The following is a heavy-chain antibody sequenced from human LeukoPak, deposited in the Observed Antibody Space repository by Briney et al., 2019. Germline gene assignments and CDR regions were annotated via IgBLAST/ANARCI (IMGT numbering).Heavy chain of an antibody. CDR3: ARPQSDFYDSSAYYYPLGY. Sequence: ASVKVSCKASGYTFTSYYMHWVRQAPGQGLEWMGIINPSGGSTSYAQKFQGRVTMTRDMSTSTVYMELSSLRSEDTAVYYCARPQSDFYDSSAYYYPLGYWGQGTLATVSS. CDR1: GYTFTSYY. CDR2: INPSGGST. V-gene: IGHV1-46*01. J-gene: IGHJ4*02. D-gene: IGHD3-22*01.